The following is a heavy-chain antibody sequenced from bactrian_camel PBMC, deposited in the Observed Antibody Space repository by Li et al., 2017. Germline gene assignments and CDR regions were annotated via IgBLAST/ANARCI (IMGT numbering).Heavy chain of an antibody. CDR1: GFTSSTMC. Sequence: VQLVESGGGSVQAGGALKLSCTASGFTSSTMCVAWFRQAPGKEREGVAVIDSEGATTYVDSVKGRFTISRDNAKTTVYLQMNSLKPEDTAMYYCAADNGPYCSNSPPYVSRSRYWGQGTQVTVS. CDR2: IDSEGAT. V-gene: IGHV3S53*01. CDR3: AADNGPYCSNSPPYVSRSRY. J-gene: IGHJ4*01. D-gene: IGHD3*01.